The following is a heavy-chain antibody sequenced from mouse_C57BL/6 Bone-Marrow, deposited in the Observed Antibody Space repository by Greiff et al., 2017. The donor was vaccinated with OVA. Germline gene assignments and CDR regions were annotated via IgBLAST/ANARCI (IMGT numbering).Heavy chain of an antibody. CDR3: ARSPLGYYFDY. CDR1: GYTFTSYG. D-gene: IGHD4-1*01. V-gene: IGHV1-81*01. CDR2: IYPRSGNT. Sequence: VQLQESGAELARPGASVKLSCKASGYTFTSYGISWVKQRTGQGLEWIGEIYPRSGNTYYNEKFKGKATLTADKSSSTAYMELRSLTSEDSAVYVCARSPLGYYFDYWGQGTTLTVSS. J-gene: IGHJ2*01.